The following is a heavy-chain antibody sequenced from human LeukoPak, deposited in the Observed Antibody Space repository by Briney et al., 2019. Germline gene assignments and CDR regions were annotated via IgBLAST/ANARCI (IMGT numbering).Heavy chain of an antibody. CDR2: INHSGTT. CDR1: GGALSGYY. J-gene: IGHJ5*02. V-gene: IGHV4-34*01. Sequence: PSETLSLTCGVYGGALSGYYWTWIRQPPGKGLEWIGGINHSGTTNYNPSLKSRVTISVDTSKNQFSLKLNSVTAADTAVYYCARGITFGGVIVWNWFDPWGQGTLVTVSS. D-gene: IGHD3-16*02. CDR3: ARGITFGGVIVWNWFDP.